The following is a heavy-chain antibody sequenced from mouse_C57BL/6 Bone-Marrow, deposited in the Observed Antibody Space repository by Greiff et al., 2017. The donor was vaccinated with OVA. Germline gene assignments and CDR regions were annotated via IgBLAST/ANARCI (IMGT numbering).Heavy chain of an antibody. CDR1: GYTFTSYW. Sequence: VQLKESGTVLARPGASVKMSCKTSGYTFTSYWMHWVKQRPGQGLEWIGAIYPGNSDTSYNQKFKGKANLTAVTSASTAYMELSSLTNEDSAVYYCTRPLLITTVVATRDYWGQGTTLTVSS. V-gene: IGHV1-5*01. D-gene: IGHD1-1*01. J-gene: IGHJ2*01. CDR3: TRPLLITTVVATRDY. CDR2: IYPGNSDT.